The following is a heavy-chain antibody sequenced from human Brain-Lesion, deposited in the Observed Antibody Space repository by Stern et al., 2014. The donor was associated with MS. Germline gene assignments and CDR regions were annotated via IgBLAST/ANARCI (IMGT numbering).Heavy chain of an antibody. V-gene: IGHV1-24*01. D-gene: IGHD1-26*01. J-gene: IGHJ4*02. Sequence: QDQLVQSGAEVKKPGASVKVSCKVSGYTLTELSMQWVRQAPRKGLEWMGGFDPEDGETIYAQKFQGRVTMTEDTSTDTAYMELSSLRSEDTAVYYCATLSPGAGGNYYRHFDYWGQGTLVTVSS. CDR1: GYTLTELS. CDR3: ATLSPGAGGNYYRHFDY. CDR2: FDPEDGET.